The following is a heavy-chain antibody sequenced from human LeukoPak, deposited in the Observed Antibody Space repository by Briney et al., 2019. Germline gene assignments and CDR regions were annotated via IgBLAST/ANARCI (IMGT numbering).Heavy chain of an antibody. J-gene: IGHJ4*02. CDR3: ARPPDSGSYHYYFDY. Sequence: GGSLRLSCAASGFTFSSYGMHWVRQAPGKGLEWVAVIWYDGSNKYYADSVKGRFTISRDNSKNTLYLQMNSLRVEDTAVYYCARPPDSGSYHYYFDYWGQGTLVTVSS. CDR1: GFTFSSYG. CDR2: IWYDGSNK. D-gene: IGHD1-26*01. V-gene: IGHV3-33*01.